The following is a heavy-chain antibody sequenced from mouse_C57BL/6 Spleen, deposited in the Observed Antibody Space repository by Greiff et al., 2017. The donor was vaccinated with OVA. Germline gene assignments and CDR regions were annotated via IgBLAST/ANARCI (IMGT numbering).Heavy chain of an antibody. Sequence: EVKVVESGEGLVKPGGSLKLSCAASGFTFSSYAMSWVRQTPEKRLEWVAYISSGGDYIYYADTVKGRFTISRDNARNTLYLQMSSLKSEDTAMYYCTRGTVVATDYAMDYWGQGTSVTVSS. V-gene: IGHV5-9-1*02. CDR1: GFTFSSYA. CDR3: TRGTVVATDYAMDY. CDR2: ISSGGDYI. J-gene: IGHJ4*01. D-gene: IGHD1-1*01.